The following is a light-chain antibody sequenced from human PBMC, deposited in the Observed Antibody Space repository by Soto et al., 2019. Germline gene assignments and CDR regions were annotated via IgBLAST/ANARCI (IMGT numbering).Light chain of an antibody. Sequence: DIQMPQSPSSVSASVGDRVTITCRACQGISSCLAWYQQKQGKAPKLLIYAASSLQSGVPSRFSGSGSGTDFTLTISSLQPEDFATYYCQQANSFPITFGQGTRLEIK. CDR2: AAS. V-gene: IGKV1-12*01. CDR3: QQANSFPIT. J-gene: IGKJ5*01. CDR1: QGISSC.